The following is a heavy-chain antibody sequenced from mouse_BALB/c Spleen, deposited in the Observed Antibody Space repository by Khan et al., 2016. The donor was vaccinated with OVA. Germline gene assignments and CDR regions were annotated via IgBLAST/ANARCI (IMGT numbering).Heavy chain of an antibody. J-gene: IGHJ2*01. CDR2: ISSGGSYT. Sequence: EVELVESGGGLVRPGGSLKLSCAASGFSFSSYSMSWVRQTPDKRLEWVATISSGGSYTYYPDSGKGRFTISRDNAKNTLYLQMSSLKSEDTDIYYCTRHRSYYGSNPYFDYWGQGTTLTGSS. V-gene: IGHV5-6-4*01. CDR1: GFSFSSYS. CDR3: TRHRSYYGSNPYFDY. D-gene: IGHD1-1*01.